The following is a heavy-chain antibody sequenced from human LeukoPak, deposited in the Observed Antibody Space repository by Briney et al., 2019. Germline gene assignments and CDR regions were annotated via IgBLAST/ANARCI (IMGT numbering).Heavy chain of an antibody. CDR1: GGSFSGYY. CDR3: ARRASSGYYNYFDY. D-gene: IGHD3-22*01. J-gene: IGHJ4*02. V-gene: IGHV4-34*01. CDR2: INHSGST. Sequence: SSETLSLTCAVYGGSFSGYYWSWIRQPPGKGLEWIGEINHSGSTNYNPSPKSRVTISVDTSKNQFSLKLSSVTAADTAVYYCARRASSGYYNYFDYWGQGTLVTVSS.